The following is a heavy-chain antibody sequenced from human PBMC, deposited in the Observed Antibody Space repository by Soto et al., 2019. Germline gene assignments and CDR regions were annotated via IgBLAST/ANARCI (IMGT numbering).Heavy chain of an antibody. D-gene: IGHD3-22*01. Sequence: ASVKVSCKVSGYTLTELSMHWVRQAPGKGLEWMGGFDPEDGETIYAQKFQGRVTMTEDTSTDTAYMELSSLRSEDTAVYYCATVEYYDSSGYYYYFDYWGQGTTVTVSS. J-gene: IGHJ4*03. V-gene: IGHV1-24*01. CDR2: FDPEDGET. CDR3: ATVEYYDSSGYYYYFDY. CDR1: GYTLTELS.